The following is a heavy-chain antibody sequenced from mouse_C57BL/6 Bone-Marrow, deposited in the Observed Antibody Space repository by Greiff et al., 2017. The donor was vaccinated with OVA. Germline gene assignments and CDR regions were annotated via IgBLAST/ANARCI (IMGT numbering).Heavy chain of an antibody. CDR1: GYTFTDYY. CDR2: INPNNGGT. Sequence: EVQLQQSGPELVKPGASVKISCKASGYTFTDYYMNWVKQSHGKSLEWIGDINPNNGGTSYNQKFKGKATLTVDKSSSTAYMELRSLTSEDSEVYYCAKWGATVDYWGQGTTLTVSS. V-gene: IGHV1-26*01. D-gene: IGHD3-1*01. CDR3: AKWGATVDY. J-gene: IGHJ2*01.